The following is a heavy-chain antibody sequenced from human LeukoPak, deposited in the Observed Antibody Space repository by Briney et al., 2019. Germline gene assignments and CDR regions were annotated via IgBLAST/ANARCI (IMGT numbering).Heavy chain of an antibody. V-gene: IGHV4-4*07. Sequence: PSETLSLTCTVSGGSISSYYWNWIRQPAGKGLEWIGRIYSSGSTNYNPSLKSRVTVSVDTSENQFSLKLNSVTAADTAIYYCARGTMAAGFDPWGQGTLVTVSS. J-gene: IGHJ5*02. D-gene: IGHD4/OR15-4a*01. CDR3: ARGTMAAGFDP. CDR2: IYSSGST. CDR1: GGSISSYY.